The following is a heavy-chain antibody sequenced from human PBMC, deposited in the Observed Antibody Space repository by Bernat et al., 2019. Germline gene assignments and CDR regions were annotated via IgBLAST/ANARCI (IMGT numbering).Heavy chain of an antibody. CDR3: ATDRITMVRGVEVNFDY. Sequence: QVQLVQSGAEVKKPGASVKVSCKVSGYTLTELSMHWVRQAPGKGLEWMGGFDPEDGETIYEQKFQGRVTMTADTSTDTAYMELSSLRSEDTAVYYCATDRITMVRGVEVNFDYWGQGTLVTVSS. CDR1: GYTLTELS. V-gene: IGHV1-24*01. J-gene: IGHJ4*02. CDR2: FDPEDGET. D-gene: IGHD3-10*01.